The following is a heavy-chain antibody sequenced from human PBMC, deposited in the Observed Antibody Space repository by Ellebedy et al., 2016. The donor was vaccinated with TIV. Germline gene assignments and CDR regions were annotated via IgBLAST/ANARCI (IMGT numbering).Heavy chain of an antibody. CDR2: IYPGYPDT. CDR3: ARQGAQPLDY. J-gene: IGHJ4*02. CDR1: GYSFTSYW. Sequence: PGGSLRLSCKGSGYSFTSYWIGWVRQMPGKGLERMGRIYPGYPDTGESGTRYSPSFRGQVTISADKSINTAYLQWSSLKASDTARYYCARQGAQPLDYWGQGTLVTVSS. V-gene: IGHV5-51*01. D-gene: IGHD1-14*01.